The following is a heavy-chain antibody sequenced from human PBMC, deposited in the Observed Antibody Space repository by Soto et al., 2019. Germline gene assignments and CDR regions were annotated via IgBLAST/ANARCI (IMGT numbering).Heavy chain of an antibody. CDR3: ARLGDYYQAFDY. Sequence: KTSETLSLTCAVYGGSFSGYYWSWIRQPPGKGLEWIGEINHSGVTNYKPSLKRRVTISVDTSKNQFSLKLRSVTAADTAVYYCARLGDYYQAFDYWGQGTLVTVSS. D-gene: IGHD3-22*01. CDR1: GGSFSGYY. J-gene: IGHJ4*01. V-gene: IGHV4-34*01. CDR2: INHSGVT.